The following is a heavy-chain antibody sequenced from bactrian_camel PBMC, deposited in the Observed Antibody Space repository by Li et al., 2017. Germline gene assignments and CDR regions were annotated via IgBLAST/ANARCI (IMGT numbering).Heavy chain of an antibody. CDR3: DRPTTS. CDR2: IWPDGSRS. Sequence: HVQLVESGGAAVQAGGSLTLSCAASGFTFGLEYMSRFRQVPGKRLEWVSRIWPDGSRSGYADSVKGRFTASRDNAKNILYLQMNNLKPDDTAMYYYDRPTTSGAGGPRSPSP. V-gene: IGHV3S6*01. J-gene: IGHJ4*01. CDR1: GFTFGLEY. D-gene: IGHD5*01.